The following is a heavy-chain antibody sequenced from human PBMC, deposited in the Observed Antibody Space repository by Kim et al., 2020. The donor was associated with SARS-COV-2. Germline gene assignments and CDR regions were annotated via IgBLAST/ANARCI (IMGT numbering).Heavy chain of an antibody. V-gene: IGHV7-4-1*02. CDR2: INTNTGNP. Sequence: ASVKVSCKASGYTFTSYAMNWVRQAPGQGLEWMGWINTNTGNPTYAQGCTGRFVFSLDTSVSTAYLQISSLKAEDTAVYYCARVSGPPQAGQSYYYYYGMDVWGQGTTVPVSS. J-gene: IGHJ6*02. CDR3: ARVSGPPQAGQSYYYYYGMDV. D-gene: IGHD6-13*01. CDR1: GYTFTSYA.